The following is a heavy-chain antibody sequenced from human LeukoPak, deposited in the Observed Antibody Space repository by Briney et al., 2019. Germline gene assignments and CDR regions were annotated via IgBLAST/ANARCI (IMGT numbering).Heavy chain of an antibody. J-gene: IGHJ4*02. V-gene: IGHV3-48*02. Sequence: GGSLRLSCAASGFTFSTYSMNWVRQAPGKGLEWVSFISSGSSTIYYADSVKGRFTISRDNAKSSLYLQMNSLRDEDTAVYYCARVAEIQLWLRSAFDYWGEGTLFTVSS. CDR2: ISSGSSTI. CDR3: ARVAEIQLWLRSAFDY. CDR1: GFTFSTYS. D-gene: IGHD5-18*01.